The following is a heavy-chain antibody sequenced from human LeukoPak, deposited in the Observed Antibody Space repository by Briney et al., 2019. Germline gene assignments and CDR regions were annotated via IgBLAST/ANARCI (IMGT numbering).Heavy chain of an antibody. CDR3: AREEYYYDSSGYYPSHFDY. D-gene: IGHD3-22*01. CDR2: ISAYNGNT. J-gene: IGHJ4*02. Sequence: GASVKVSCKASVYTFTSYGISWVRQAPGQGLEWMGWISAYNGNTNYAQKLQGRVTMTTDTSTSTAYMELRSLRSDDTAVYYCAREEYYYDSSGYYPSHFDYWGQGTLVTVSS. V-gene: IGHV1-18*01. CDR1: VYTFTSYG.